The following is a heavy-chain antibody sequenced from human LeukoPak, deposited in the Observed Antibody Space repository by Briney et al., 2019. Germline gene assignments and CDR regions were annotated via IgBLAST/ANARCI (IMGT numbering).Heavy chain of an antibody. CDR1: GYTFSSYW. Sequence: PGGSLRLSCADSGYTFSSYWMSWVRQAPGKGLEWVANIKQNGSEKYYVDSVKGRFTVSRDNVKNSLYLQMNSLRAEDTAVYYCATGSYYDSSGYYWGQGTLVTASS. D-gene: IGHD3-22*01. CDR2: IKQNGSEK. J-gene: IGHJ4*02. CDR3: ATGSYYDSSGYY. V-gene: IGHV3-7*01.